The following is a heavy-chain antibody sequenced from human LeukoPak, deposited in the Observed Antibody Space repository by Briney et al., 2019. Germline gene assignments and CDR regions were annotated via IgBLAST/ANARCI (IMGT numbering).Heavy chain of an antibody. V-gene: IGHV3-21*01. Sequence: GGSLRLSCAASGFTFSSYSMNWVRQAPGKGLEWVSSISSSSSYIYYADSVKGRFTISRDNAKNSLYLQMNSLRAEDTAVYYCASQRGVYDILTGLNFDYWGQGTLVTVSS. CDR3: ASQRGVYDILTGLNFDY. D-gene: IGHD3-9*01. CDR1: GFTFSSYS. CDR2: ISSSSSYI. J-gene: IGHJ4*02.